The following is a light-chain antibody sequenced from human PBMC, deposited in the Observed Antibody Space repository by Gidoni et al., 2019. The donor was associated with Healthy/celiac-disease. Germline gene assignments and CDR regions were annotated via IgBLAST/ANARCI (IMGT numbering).Light chain of an antibody. Sequence: EIVLTQSPGTLSLSPGERATFSCRASQSVSSSYLDWYQQKPGQAPRLLIYGASSRATGIPDRFSGSGSGTDFTLTISRLEPEDFAVYYCQQYGSSPLLTFGGGTKVEIK. J-gene: IGKJ4*01. CDR1: QSVSSSY. CDR3: QQYGSSPLLT. V-gene: IGKV3-20*01. CDR2: GAS.